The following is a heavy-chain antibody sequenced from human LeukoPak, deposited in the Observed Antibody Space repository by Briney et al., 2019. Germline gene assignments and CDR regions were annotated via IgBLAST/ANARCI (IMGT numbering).Heavy chain of an antibody. J-gene: IGHJ6*03. V-gene: IGHV1-8*01. Sequence: ASVKVSCKASGYTFTSYDINWVRQATGQGLEWMGWMNPNSGNTGYAQKFQGRVTMTRNTSISTAYMELSSLRSEDTAVYYCARGRMVRGVINYYYYMDVWGKGTTVTISS. D-gene: IGHD3-10*01. CDR2: MNPNSGNT. CDR3: ARGRMVRGVINYYYYMDV. CDR1: GYTFTSYD.